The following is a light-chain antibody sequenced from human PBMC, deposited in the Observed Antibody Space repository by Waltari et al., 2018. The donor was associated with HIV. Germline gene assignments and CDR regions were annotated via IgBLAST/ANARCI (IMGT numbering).Light chain of an antibody. Sequence: QSALTQPRSVSGSPGQSVTISCTGTSSDVGGYNYVSWYQQHPGKAPHLNIYAVPTRPSGVPDRFSGSKSGNTASLTISGLQAEDEADYYCCSYAGIYTFLFGGGTKLTVL. CDR1: SSDVGGYNY. CDR2: AVP. CDR3: CSYAGIYTFL. V-gene: IGLV2-11*01. J-gene: IGLJ2*01.